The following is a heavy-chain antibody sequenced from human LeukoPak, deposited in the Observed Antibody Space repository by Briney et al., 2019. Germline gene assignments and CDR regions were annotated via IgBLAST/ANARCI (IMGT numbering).Heavy chain of an antibody. CDR3: ARDRKDSSGYYYRRDNWFDP. CDR2: IYYSGST. J-gene: IGHJ5*02. V-gene: IGHV4-59*01. Sequence: PSETLSLTCTVSGGSISSYYWSWIRQPPGKGLEWIRYIYYSGSTNYNPSLKSRVTISVDTSKNQFSLKLSSVTAADTAVYYCARDRKDSSGYYYRRDNWFDPWGQGTLVTVSS. D-gene: IGHD3-22*01. CDR1: GGSISSYY.